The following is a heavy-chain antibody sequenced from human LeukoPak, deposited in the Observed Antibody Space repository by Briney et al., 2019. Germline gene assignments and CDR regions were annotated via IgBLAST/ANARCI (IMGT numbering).Heavy chain of an antibody. J-gene: IGHJ4*02. V-gene: IGHV3-30*03. Sequence: GGSLRLSCAASGFTFSSYGMHWVRQAPGKGLEWVAVISYDGSNKYYADSVKGRFTISRDNSKNTLYLQMNSLRAEDTAVYYCARVMGRYCSSTSCYVDYWGQGTLVTVSS. CDR3: ARVMGRYCSSTSCYVDY. D-gene: IGHD2-2*01. CDR1: GFTFSSYG. CDR2: ISYDGSNK.